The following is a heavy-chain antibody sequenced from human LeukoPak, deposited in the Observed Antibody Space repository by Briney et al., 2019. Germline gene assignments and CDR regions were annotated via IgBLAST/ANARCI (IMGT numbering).Heavy chain of an antibody. CDR3: ARLVGVGATGGWFDP. J-gene: IGHJ5*02. V-gene: IGHV1-18*01. D-gene: IGHD1-26*01. CDR1: GYTFTSYG. CDR2: ISAYNGNT. Sequence: ASVKVSCKASGYTFTSYGISWVRQAPGQGLEWMGWISAYNGNTNYAQKLQGRVTMTTDTSTSTAYMELRSLRSDDTAVYYCARLVGVGATGGWFDPWGQGTLVTVSS.